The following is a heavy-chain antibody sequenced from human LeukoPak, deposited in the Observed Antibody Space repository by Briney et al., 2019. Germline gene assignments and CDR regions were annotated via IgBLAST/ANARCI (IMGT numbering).Heavy chain of an antibody. D-gene: IGHD4-17*01. V-gene: IGHV4-34*01. CDR3: ARVDYGDYYYYYGMDV. CDR1: GGSFSGYY. Sequence: SETLSLTCAVYGGSFSGYYWSWIRQPPGKGLEWIGEINHSGSTNYNPSLKSRVTISVDTSKNQFSLELSSVTAADTAVYYCARVDYGDYYYYYGMDVWGQGTTVTVSS. J-gene: IGHJ6*02. CDR2: INHSGST.